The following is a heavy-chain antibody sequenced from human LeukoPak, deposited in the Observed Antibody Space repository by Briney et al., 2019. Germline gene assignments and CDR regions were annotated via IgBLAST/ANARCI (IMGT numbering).Heavy chain of an antibody. CDR2: ISYDGSNK. CDR3: ARAQDYDSSGYVDAFDM. D-gene: IGHD3-22*01. Sequence: PGGSLRLSCAVSGFTFSSYGMHWVRQAPGKGLEWVAVISYDGSNKYYADSVKGRFTISRDNSKNTLYLQMNSLRVEDTAVYYCARAQDYDSSGYVDAFDMWGQGTMVTVSS. V-gene: IGHV3-30*03. CDR1: GFTFSSYG. J-gene: IGHJ3*02.